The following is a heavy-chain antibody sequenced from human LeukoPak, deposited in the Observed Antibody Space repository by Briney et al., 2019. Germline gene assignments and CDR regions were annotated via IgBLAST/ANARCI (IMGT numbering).Heavy chain of an antibody. CDR2: VFHSGNT. D-gene: IGHD6-6*01. V-gene: IGHV4-31*03. CDR3: ARDGKYNRSPGFDP. J-gene: IGHJ5*02. CDR1: GGSISSDDDY. Sequence: SETLSLTCTVSGGSISSDDDYWSWIRLHPGKGLEWIGYVFHSGNTHYNPSLESRITISVDTSKNQFSLKLTSVTAADTAVYYCARDGKYNRSPGFDPWGQGTLVTVPS.